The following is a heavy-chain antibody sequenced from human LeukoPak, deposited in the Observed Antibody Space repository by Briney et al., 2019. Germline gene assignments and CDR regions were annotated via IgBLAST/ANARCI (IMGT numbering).Heavy chain of an antibody. J-gene: IGHJ6*03. CDR2: IWYGGSNK. CDR3: AKDGRVGATGYYYYMDV. D-gene: IGHD1-26*01. Sequence: GGSLRLSCAASGFTFSSYGMHWVRQAPGKGLEWVAVIWYGGSNKYYADSVKGRFTISRDNSKNTLYLQMNSLRAEDTAVYYCAKDGRVGATGYYYYMDVWGKGTTVTVSS. V-gene: IGHV3-30*02. CDR1: GFTFSSYG.